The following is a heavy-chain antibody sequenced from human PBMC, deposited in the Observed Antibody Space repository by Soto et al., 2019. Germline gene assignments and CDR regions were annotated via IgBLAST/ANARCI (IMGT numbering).Heavy chain of an antibody. D-gene: IGHD2-8*02. CDR3: ARRTGAYYNYGMDV. CDR2: IIPIFGST. Sequence: ASVKVSCKASGYIFSDYAIHWVRQAPGQGLEWMGGIIPIFGSTTYAQEFQGRVTMTRDTSTSTVYMELSSLRSEDTAVYYCARRTGAYYNYGMDVWGQGTTVTVSS. V-gene: IGHV1-46*01. J-gene: IGHJ6*02. CDR1: GYIFSDYA.